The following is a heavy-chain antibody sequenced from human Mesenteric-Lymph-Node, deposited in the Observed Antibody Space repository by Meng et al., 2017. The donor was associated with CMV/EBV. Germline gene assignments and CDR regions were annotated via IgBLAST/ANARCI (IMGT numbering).Heavy chain of an antibody. J-gene: IGHJ5*02. D-gene: IGHD3-3*01. V-gene: IGHV4-4*02. CDR1: GGSISSTKW. Sequence: SGGSISSTKWWSWVRRPPGKGLEWIGEIYHTGGTNYNPSVRSRVTISLDKSNNQFSLKLTSVTAADTAIYYCARVDYDFWSGAFDPWGQGTLVTVSS. CDR3: ARVDYDFWSGAFDP. CDR2: IYHTGGT.